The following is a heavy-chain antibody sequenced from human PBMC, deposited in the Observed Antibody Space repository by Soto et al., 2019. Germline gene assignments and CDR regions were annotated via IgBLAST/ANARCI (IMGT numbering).Heavy chain of an antibody. CDR1: GGSISSGGYY. D-gene: IGHD6-19*01. CDR3: AIRPRWLVLNAFDI. CDR2: IYYSGST. V-gene: IGHV4-31*03. Sequence: SETLSLTCTVSGGSISSGGYYWSWIRQHPGKGLEWIGYIYYSGSTYYNPSLKSRVTISVDTSKNQFSLKLSSVTAAGTAVYYCAIRPRWLVLNAFDIWGQGTMVTVSS. J-gene: IGHJ3*02.